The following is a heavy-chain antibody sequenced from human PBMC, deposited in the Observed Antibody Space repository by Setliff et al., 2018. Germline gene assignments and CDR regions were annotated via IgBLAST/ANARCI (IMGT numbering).Heavy chain of an antibody. Sequence: TGGSLRLSCAASGFTFNNYWMTWVRQAPGKGLEWVAHMKPDGIQKYYADSVKGRFTISRDNSKNTLYLQMNSLRAEDTAVYYCARAVAGNYYYYYYMDVWGKGTTVTVSS. CDR2: MKPDGIQK. D-gene: IGHD6-19*01. CDR1: GFTFNNYW. J-gene: IGHJ6*03. CDR3: ARAVAGNYYYYYYMDV. V-gene: IGHV3-7*03.